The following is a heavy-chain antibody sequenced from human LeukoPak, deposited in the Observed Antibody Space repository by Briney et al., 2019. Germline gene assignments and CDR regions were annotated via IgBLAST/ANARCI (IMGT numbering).Heavy chain of an antibody. CDR1: GFSFSSYW. Sequence: GGSLRLSCAASGFSFSSYWMSWLRQASGKGLEWVANIKEGGSEVHYVDSVKGRFTISRDNARNSVYLQMNSLRAEDRAVYYCAKDTYNSYVTSSFFDYWGQGTLVTVAS. CDR2: IKEGGSEV. J-gene: IGHJ4*02. CDR3: AKDTYNSYVTSSFFDY. V-gene: IGHV3-7*04. D-gene: IGHD3-10*02.